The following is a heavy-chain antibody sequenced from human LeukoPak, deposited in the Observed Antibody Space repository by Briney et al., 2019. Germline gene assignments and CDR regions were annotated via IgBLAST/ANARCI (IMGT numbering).Heavy chain of an antibody. CDR2: IYPGDSDT. V-gene: IGHV5-51*01. Sequence: GESLKISCKGSGYSFTSHWIGWVRQMPGKGLEWMGIIYPGDSDTRYSPSFQGQVTISADKSISTAYLQWSSLKASDTAMYYCARRLIYSSGWPVYLDSWGQGTLVTVSS. CDR3: ARRLIYSSGWPVYLDS. J-gene: IGHJ4*02. D-gene: IGHD6-19*01. CDR1: GYSFTSHW.